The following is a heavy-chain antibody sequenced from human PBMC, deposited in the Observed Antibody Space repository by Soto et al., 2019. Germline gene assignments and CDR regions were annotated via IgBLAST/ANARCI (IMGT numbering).Heavy chain of an antibody. CDR3: ALHTDSTYYYDSSGYNGPEVY. Sequence: QVQLVQSGAEVKKPGASVKVSCKASGYTFTSYGISWVRQAPGQGLEWMGWISAYNGNTNYAQKLQGRVTMTTDTSTSTAYMELRSLRSDDTAVYYCALHTDSTYYYDSSGYNGPEVYWGQGTLVTVSS. CDR2: ISAYNGNT. J-gene: IGHJ4*02. D-gene: IGHD3-22*01. V-gene: IGHV1-18*01. CDR1: GYTFTSYG.